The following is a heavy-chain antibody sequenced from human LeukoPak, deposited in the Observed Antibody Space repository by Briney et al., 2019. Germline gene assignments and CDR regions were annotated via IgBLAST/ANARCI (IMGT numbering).Heavy chain of an antibody. CDR3: ARGAGDPYFDY. CDR1: GFTFSSYS. CDR2: ISSSSSYI. J-gene: IGHJ4*02. Sequence: GGSLRLSCAASGFTFSSYSMNWVRQAPGKGLEWVSSISSSSSYIYYADSVKGRFTISRDDAKNSLYLQMNSLRAEDTAVYYCARGAGDPYFDYWGQGTLVTVSS. V-gene: IGHV3-21*01. D-gene: IGHD7-27*01.